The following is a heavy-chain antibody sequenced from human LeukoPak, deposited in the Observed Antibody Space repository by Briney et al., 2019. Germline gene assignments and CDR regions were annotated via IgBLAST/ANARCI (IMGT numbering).Heavy chain of an antibody. J-gene: IGHJ5*02. Sequence: GGSLRLSCAASGFTFSSYSMSWVRQAPGKGLEWVSSTSSSSGYIYYADSVKGRFTISRDNAKNSLYLQMNSLRAEDTAVYYCARGTPLYDIAEAWGQGTLVTVSS. CDR1: GFTFSSYS. CDR2: TSSSSGYI. CDR3: ARGTPLYDIAEA. V-gene: IGHV3-21*01. D-gene: IGHD3-9*01.